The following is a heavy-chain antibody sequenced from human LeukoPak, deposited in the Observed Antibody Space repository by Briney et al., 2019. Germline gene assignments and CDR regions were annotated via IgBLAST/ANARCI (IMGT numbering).Heavy chain of an antibody. CDR1: GFTFSSYG. Sequence: GGSLKLSCAASGFTFSSYGMHWVRQAPGKGLEWVAFIRYDGSNKYYADSVKGRFTISRDNAKNSLYLQMNSLRAEDTAVYYCARALGSGWYLNAWYFDLWGRGTLVTVSS. CDR3: ARALGSGWYLNAWYFDL. J-gene: IGHJ2*01. V-gene: IGHV3-30*02. D-gene: IGHD6-19*01. CDR2: IRYDGSNK.